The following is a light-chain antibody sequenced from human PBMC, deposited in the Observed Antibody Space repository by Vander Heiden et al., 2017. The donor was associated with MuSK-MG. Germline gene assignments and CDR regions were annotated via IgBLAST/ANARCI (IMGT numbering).Light chain of an antibody. Sequence: SYVLTQPPSVSVAPGQTARTTFGGNKIGPKSLYWYQQKQSQAHILVVYNDNDRPSRIPERFSGSNSGNTATLTITRVEAGDEADYYCQVWDSSSDHWVFGGGTKLTVL. CDR2: NDN. CDR1: KIGPKS. J-gene: IGLJ3*02. V-gene: IGLV3-21*02. CDR3: QVWDSSSDHWV.